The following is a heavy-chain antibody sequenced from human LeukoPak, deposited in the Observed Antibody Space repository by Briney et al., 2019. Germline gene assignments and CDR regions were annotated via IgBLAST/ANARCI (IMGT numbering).Heavy chain of an antibody. Sequence: GASVKVSCKASGGTFSSYAISWVRQAPGQGLEWMGWISAYNGNTNYAQKLQGRVTMTTDTSTSTAYMELRSLRSDDTAVYYCARDPRIVGATRLSYFDYWGQGTLVTVSS. CDR2: ISAYNGNT. J-gene: IGHJ4*02. D-gene: IGHD1-26*01. V-gene: IGHV1-18*01. CDR1: GGTFSSYA. CDR3: ARDPRIVGATRLSYFDY.